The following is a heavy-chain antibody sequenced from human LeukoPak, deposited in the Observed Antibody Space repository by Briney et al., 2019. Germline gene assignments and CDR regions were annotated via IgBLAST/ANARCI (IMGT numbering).Heavy chain of an antibody. CDR2: IYPGDSDT. V-gene: IGHV5-51*01. CDR1: GYSFTSYW. J-gene: IGHJ4*02. CDR3: ARRGRDDSSGYSYYFDY. Sequence: GESLKISCKGSGYSFTSYWIGWVRQMPGKGLERMGIIYPGDSDTRYSPSFQGQVTISADKSISTAYLQWSSLKASDTAMYYCARRGRDDSSGYSYYFDYWGQGTLVTVSS. D-gene: IGHD3-22*01.